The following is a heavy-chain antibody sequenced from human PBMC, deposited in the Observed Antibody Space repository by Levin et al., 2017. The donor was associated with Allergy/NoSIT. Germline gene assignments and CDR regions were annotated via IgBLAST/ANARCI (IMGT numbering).Heavy chain of an antibody. CDR3: ARSIAVAGTASAFDI. Sequence: LSLTCAASGFTFSSYGMHWVRQAPGKGLEWVAVIWYDGSNKYYADSVKGRFTISRDNSKNTLYLQMNSLRAEDTAVYYCARSIAVAGTASAFDIWGQGTMVTVSS. V-gene: IGHV3-33*01. CDR2: IWYDGSNK. CDR1: GFTFSSYG. D-gene: IGHD6-19*01. J-gene: IGHJ3*02.